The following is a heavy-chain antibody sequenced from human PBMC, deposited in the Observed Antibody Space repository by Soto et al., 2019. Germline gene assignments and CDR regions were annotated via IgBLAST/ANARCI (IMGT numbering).Heavy chain of an antibody. CDR1: GFTFSSYG. Sequence: GGSLRLSCAASGFTFSSYGMHRVRQAPGKGLEWVAVIWYDGSNKYYADSVKGRFTISRDNSKNTLYLQMNSLRAEDTAVYYCAREALSRGSYFLGGPFDIWGQGTMVTVSS. V-gene: IGHV3-33*01. CDR3: AREALSRGSYFLGGPFDI. D-gene: IGHD1-26*01. CDR2: IWYDGSNK. J-gene: IGHJ3*02.